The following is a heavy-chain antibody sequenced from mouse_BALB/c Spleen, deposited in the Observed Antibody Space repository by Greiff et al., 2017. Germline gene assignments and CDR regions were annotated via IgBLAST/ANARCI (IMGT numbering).Heavy chain of an antibody. CDR3: AREYYGSSYVPAY. CDR2: IYPGDGDT. Sequence: VQLQQSGAELARPGASVKLSCKASGYTFTSYWMQWVKQRPGQGLEWIGAIYPGDGDTRYTQKFKGKATLTADKSSSTAYMQLSSLASEDSAVYYCAREYYGSSYVPAYWGQGTLVTVSA. CDR1: GYTFTSYW. V-gene: IGHV1-87*01. D-gene: IGHD1-1*01. J-gene: IGHJ3*01.